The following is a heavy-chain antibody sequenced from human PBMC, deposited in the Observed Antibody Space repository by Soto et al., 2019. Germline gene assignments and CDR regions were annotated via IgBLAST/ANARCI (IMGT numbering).Heavy chain of an antibody. D-gene: IGHD6-19*01. V-gene: IGHV3-30*18. J-gene: IGHJ6*02. CDR3: AKDRGSGYPYYYYGMDV. CDR2: ISYEGSNK. CDR1: GFTFSSYG. Sequence: QVPLVESGGGVVQPGRSLRLSCAASGFTFSSYGMHWVRQAPGKGLEWVAVISYEGSNKYYADSVKGRFTISRDNSKNTLYLQMNSLRAEDTAVYYCAKDRGSGYPYYYYGMDVWGQGTTVTVSS.